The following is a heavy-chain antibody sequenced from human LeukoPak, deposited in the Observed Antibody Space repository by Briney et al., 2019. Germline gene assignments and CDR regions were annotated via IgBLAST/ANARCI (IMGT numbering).Heavy chain of an antibody. CDR1: GYTFTSFG. CDR3: ARAPGSYDILSGLYLSH. V-gene: IGHV1-18*01. J-gene: IGHJ1*01. D-gene: IGHD3-9*01. CDR2: ISAYNGNT. Sequence: ASVKVSCEASGYTFTSFGITWVRQAPGQGLEWMGWISAYNGNTDYAQKFQGRVTMTTDTSTSTVYMELRSLRSDDTAIYYYARAPGSYDILSGLYLSHWGQGTLVTVSS.